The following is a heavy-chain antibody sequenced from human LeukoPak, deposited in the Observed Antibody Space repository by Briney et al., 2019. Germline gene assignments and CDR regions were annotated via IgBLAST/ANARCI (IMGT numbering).Heavy chain of an antibody. J-gene: IGHJ4*02. CDR1: GGSISGYF. D-gene: IGHD5-12*01. V-gene: IGHV4-4*07. CDR2: IYSSGSN. CDR3: AREPTSGREPTSGRPLDY. Sequence: SETLSLTCTVSGGSISGYFWSWIRRPAGKGLEWIGRIYSSGSNNYNPSLKSRVTMSLDTSKNHLSLNLSSVTAADTAVYYCAREPTSGREPTSGRPLDYWGQGTLVTVSS.